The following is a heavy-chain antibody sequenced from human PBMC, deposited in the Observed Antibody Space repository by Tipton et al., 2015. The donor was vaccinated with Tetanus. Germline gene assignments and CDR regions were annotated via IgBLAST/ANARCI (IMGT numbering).Heavy chain of an antibody. Sequence: QSGAEVKKPGASVKVSCKASGYTFTSYGISWVRQAPGQGLEWMGWISAYNGNTNYAQKLQGRVTMTTDTSTSTAYMDLRSLRSDDSSVYYCARSLRSYYYYYGMDVWGQGTTVTVSS. D-gene: IGHD2-15*01. V-gene: IGHV1-18*01. CDR3: ARSLRSYYYYYGMDV. J-gene: IGHJ6*02. CDR1: GYTFTSYG. CDR2: ISAYNGNT.